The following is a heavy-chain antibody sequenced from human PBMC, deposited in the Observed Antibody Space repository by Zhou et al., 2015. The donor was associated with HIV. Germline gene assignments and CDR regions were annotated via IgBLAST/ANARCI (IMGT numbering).Heavy chain of an antibody. J-gene: IGHJ4*02. D-gene: IGHD3-3*01. V-gene: IGHV1-69*01. CDR2: IIPIFGTA. CDR3: ARENGITIFGVVIRYFDY. Sequence: QVQLVQSGAEVKKPGSSVKVSCKASGGTFSSYAISWVRQAPGQGLEWMGGIIPIFGTANYAQKFQGRVTITADESTSTAYMELSSLRSEDTAVYYCARENGITIFGVVIRYFDYWGQGTLVTVSS. CDR1: GGTFSSYA.